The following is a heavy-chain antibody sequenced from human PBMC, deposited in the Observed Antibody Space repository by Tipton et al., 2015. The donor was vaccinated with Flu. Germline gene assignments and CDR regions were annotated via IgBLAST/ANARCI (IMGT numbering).Heavy chain of an antibody. J-gene: IGHJ4*02. CDR2: INEDGSTT. V-gene: IGHV3-7*03. D-gene: IGHD5-12*01. CDR3: ARGPPDIDNDY. CDR1: GFTFSNYW. Sequence: SLRLSCAASGFTFSNYWMLWVRQAPGKGLEWVANINEDGSTTYYVDSVKGRFTISRDISKNTLYLQMNNLRVEDTALYYCARGPPDIDNDYWGQGALVTVSS.